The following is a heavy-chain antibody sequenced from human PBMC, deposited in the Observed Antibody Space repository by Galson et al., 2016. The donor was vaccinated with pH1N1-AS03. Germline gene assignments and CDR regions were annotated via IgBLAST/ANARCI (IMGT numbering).Heavy chain of an antibody. CDR1: GDTFSSYT. CDR3: ARGGVSGGYIDS. D-gene: IGHD3-10*02. CDR2: IIVLVGIT. V-gene: IGHV1-69*10. Sequence: SVKVSCKASGDTFSSYTINWVRQAPGQGLEWMGGIIVLVGITNYAHKFQGRVTITADDSTSTAYMELASLTSEDTAVYYCARGGVSGGYIDSRGQGTLVTVSS. J-gene: IGHJ5*01.